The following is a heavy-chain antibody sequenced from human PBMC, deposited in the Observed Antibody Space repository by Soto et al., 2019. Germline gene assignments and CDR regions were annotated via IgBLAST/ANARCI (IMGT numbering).Heavy chain of an antibody. J-gene: IGHJ4*02. CDR2: ISAYNGNT. Sequence: GESLKISCKGSGYSFTSYWINWVRQIPGKGLEWMGWISAYNGNTNYAQKLQGRVTMTTDTSTCTAYMELRSLRSDDTAVYYCARDSNYYDRSGYGYWGEGTLVTVSS. CDR1: GYSFTSYW. V-gene: IGHV1-18*04. CDR3: ARDSNYYDRSGYGY. D-gene: IGHD3-22*01.